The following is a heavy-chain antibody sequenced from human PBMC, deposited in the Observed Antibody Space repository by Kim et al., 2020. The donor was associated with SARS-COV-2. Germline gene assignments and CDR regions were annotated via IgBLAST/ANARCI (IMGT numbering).Heavy chain of an antibody. CDR1: GGSISGGGYY. J-gene: IGHJ4*02. CDR2: INDRGGA. Sequence: SETLSLTCTVSGGSISGGGYYWTWIRQYPGEGLEWIGYINDRGGAYYNPSLKSRVTISVDTSKNQFSLELSSLTAADTAVYYCARVGGWTYDYWGQGTLVTVSS. D-gene: IGHD6-19*01. V-gene: IGHV4-31*03. CDR3: ARVGGWTYDY.